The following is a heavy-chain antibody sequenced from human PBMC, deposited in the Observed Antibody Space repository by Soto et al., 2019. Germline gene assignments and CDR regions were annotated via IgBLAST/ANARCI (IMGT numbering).Heavy chain of an antibody. CDR2: ISGSGGST. CDR3: AKDRIGRITIFGVVTPFDY. CDR1: GFTFSSYA. D-gene: IGHD3-3*01. J-gene: IGHJ4*02. Sequence: GGSLRLSCAASGFTFSSYAMSWVRQAPGKGLEWVSAISGSGGSTYYADSVKGRFTISRDNSKNTLYLQMNSLRAEDTAVYYCAKDRIGRITIFGVVTPFDYWGQGTLVTVSS. V-gene: IGHV3-23*01.